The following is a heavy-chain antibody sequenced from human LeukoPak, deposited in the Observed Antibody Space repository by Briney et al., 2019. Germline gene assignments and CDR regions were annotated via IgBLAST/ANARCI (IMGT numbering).Heavy chain of an antibody. CDR3: ARHHPAYYYYGMDV. V-gene: IGHV3-48*01. CDR2: ISSSSNSI. Sequence: GGSLRLSCAASGFTFSSYSMSWVRQAPGKGLEWVSYISSSSNSIYYADSVKGRFAVSRDNAKNSLYLQMNSLGAEDTAVYYCARHHPAYYYYGMDVWGQGTTVTVSS. J-gene: IGHJ6*02. CDR1: GFTFSSYS.